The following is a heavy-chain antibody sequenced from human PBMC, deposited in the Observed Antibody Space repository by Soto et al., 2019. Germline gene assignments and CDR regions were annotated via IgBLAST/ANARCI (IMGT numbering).Heavy chain of an antibody. J-gene: IGHJ5*02. CDR3: ASSPPGYSSGRGGRGNWFDP. Sequence: EPRSVIFSDSGGCVSGATHSPNWILQPPGKGEEWIGHIPNSGSTNYNPSLKSRVTISVDTSKNQFSLKPSSVTAAATAVYYCASSPPGYSSGRGGRGNWFDPWGQVSLVTGSS. CDR2: IPNSGST. V-gene: IGHV4-61*01. CDR1: GGCVSGATHS. D-gene: IGHD6-19*01.